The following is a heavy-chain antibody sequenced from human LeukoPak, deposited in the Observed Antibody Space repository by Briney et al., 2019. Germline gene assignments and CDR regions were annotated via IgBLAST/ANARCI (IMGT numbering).Heavy chain of an antibody. Sequence: GGSLRLSCAASGFTVSSNYMSWVRQAPGKGLEWVSVIYSGGSTFYADSVKGRFTISRDNSKNTLYLQMNSLRAEDTAVYYCANYDFWSRVYWGQGTLVTVSS. V-gene: IGHV3-66*01. D-gene: IGHD3-3*01. J-gene: IGHJ4*02. CDR1: GFTVSSNY. CDR3: ANYDFWSRVY. CDR2: IYSGGST.